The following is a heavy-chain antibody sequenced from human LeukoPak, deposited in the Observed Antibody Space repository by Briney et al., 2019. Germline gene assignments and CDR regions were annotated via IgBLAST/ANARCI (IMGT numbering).Heavy chain of an antibody. CDR2: ISGSGGST. CDR1: GFTFSSYA. D-gene: IGHD1-26*01. Sequence: GGSLRLSCAASGFTFSSYAMSWARQAPGKGLEWVSVISGSGGSTYYADSVKGRFTISRDNSKNTLYLQMNSLRAEDTAVYYCAKDVSGVGYFDYWGQGTLVTVSS. CDR3: AKDVSGVGYFDY. V-gene: IGHV3-23*01. J-gene: IGHJ4*02.